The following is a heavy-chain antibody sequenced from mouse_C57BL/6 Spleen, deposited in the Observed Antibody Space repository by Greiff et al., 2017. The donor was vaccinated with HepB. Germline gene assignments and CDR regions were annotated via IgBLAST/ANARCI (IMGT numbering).Heavy chain of an antibody. CDR1: GYAFSSYW. J-gene: IGHJ4*01. CDR3: ARAHYGSYYYAMDY. V-gene: IGHV1-80*01. D-gene: IGHD2-2*01. Sequence: QVQLQQSGAELVKPGASVKISCKASGYAFSSYWMNWVKQRPGKGLEWIGQIYPGDGDTNYNGKFKGKATLTADKSSSTAYMQLSSLTSEDSAVYFCARAHYGSYYYAMDYWGQGTSVTVSS. CDR2: IYPGDGDT.